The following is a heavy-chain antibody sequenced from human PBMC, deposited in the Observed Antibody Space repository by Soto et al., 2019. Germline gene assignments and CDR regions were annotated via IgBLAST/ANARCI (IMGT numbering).Heavy chain of an antibody. D-gene: IGHD3-22*01. V-gene: IGHV4-38-2*02. CDR3: ARDSSGYCWFDP. Sequence: SETLSLTCAVSGFSISSGYFWGWIRQPPGKGPEWLGSIYHSGTTYYNPSVKGRVTISVDTSKNQFSLKMSSVTAADTAVYYCARDSSGYCWFDPWGQGTLVTVSS. CDR2: IYHSGTT. CDR1: GFSISSGYF. J-gene: IGHJ5*02.